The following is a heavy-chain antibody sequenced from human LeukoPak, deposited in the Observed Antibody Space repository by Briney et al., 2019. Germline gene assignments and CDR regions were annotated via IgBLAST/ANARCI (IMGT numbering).Heavy chain of an antibody. Sequence: SETLSLTCAVYGGSFSGYYWSWIRQPPGKGLEWIGEINHSGSTNYKPSLKSRVTISVDTSKNQFSLKLSSVTAADTAVYYYARGGYNYGLDSWGQGTLVTLSS. CDR2: INHSGST. D-gene: IGHD5-18*01. CDR1: GGSFSGYY. CDR3: ARGGYNYGLDS. V-gene: IGHV4-34*01. J-gene: IGHJ4*02.